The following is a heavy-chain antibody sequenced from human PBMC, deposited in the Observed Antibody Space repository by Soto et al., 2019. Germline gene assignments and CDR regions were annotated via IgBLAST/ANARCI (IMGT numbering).Heavy chain of an antibody. CDR2: IFYSGST. D-gene: IGHD2-21*02. J-gene: IGHJ6*02. Sequence: SETLSLTCTVSGGSISSYYWSWIRQPPGKGLEWVGHIFYSGSTEYNPSLKSRVTISVDTSKTQFSLKMSSVTAADTAVYYCARDAKKVTWYYGMDVWGQGTTVTVSS. CDR1: GGSISSYY. V-gene: IGHV4-59*01. CDR3: ARDAKKVTWYYGMDV.